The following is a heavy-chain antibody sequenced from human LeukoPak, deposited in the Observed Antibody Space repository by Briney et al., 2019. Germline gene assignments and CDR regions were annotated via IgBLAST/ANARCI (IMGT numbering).Heavy chain of an antibody. CDR3: ARHDTAMVLFDY. Sequence: SETLSLTCAVYGGSFSGYYWSWIRQPPGKGLEWIGEINHSGSTNYNPSLKSRVTISVDTSKNQFSLKLSSVTAADTAVYYCARHDTAMVLFDYWGQGTLVTVSS. CDR1: GGSFSGYY. CDR2: INHSGST. D-gene: IGHD5-18*01. J-gene: IGHJ4*02. V-gene: IGHV4-34*01.